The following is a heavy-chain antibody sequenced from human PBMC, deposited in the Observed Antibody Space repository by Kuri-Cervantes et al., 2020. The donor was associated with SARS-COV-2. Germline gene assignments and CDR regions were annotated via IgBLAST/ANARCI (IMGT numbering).Heavy chain of an antibody. CDR1: GFTVSSNY. V-gene: IGHV3-53*05. CDR3: AKGVVSYYYYGMDV. J-gene: IGHJ6*02. CDR2: IYNVGST. D-gene: IGHD3-22*01. Sequence: GGSLRLSCAASGFTVSSNYMSWVRQAPGKGPECVSVIYNVGSTYYAESVKGRFTISRDNSKNTLYLQMNSLRAEDTAVYYCAKGVVSYYYYGMDVWGQGTTVTVSS.